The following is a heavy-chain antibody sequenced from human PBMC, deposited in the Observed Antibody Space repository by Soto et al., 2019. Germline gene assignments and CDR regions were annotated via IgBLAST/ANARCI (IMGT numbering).Heavy chain of an antibody. J-gene: IGHJ3*02. CDR1: GFTFSSYS. CDR3: AYSSSRFGDAFDI. CDR2: ISSSSSYI. Sequence: GGSLRLSCAASGFTFSSYSMNWVRQAPGKGLEWVSSISSSSSYIYYADSVKGRFTISRDNAKNSLYLQMNSLRAEDTAVYYCAYSSSRFGDAFDIWGQGTMVTVSS. D-gene: IGHD6-6*01. V-gene: IGHV3-21*01.